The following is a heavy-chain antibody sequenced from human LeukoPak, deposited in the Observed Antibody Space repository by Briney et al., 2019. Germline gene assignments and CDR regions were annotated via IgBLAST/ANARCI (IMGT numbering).Heavy chain of an antibody. D-gene: IGHD3-3*01. CDR3: ARDYGTPYYDFWSGYNNWFDP. V-gene: IGHV3-11*04. CDR2: ISSGGSTI. J-gene: IGHJ5*02. CDR1: GFTFSVYY. Sequence: GGSLRLSCAASGFTFSVYYMSWIRQAPGKGLEWVSYISSGGSTIYYADSVKGRFTISRDNAKNSLYLQMNSLRAEDTAVYYCARDYGTPYYDFWSGYNNWFDPWGQGTLVTVSS.